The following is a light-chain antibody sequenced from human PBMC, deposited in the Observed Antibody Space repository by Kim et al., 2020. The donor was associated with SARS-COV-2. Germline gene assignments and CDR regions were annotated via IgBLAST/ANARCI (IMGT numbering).Light chain of an antibody. V-gene: IGKV3-15*01. CDR1: QSVSSN. CDR2: DAS. J-gene: IGKJ1*01. CDR3: QQYNNWPPGT. Sequence: SPGERATRSCRASQSVSSNLAWYQQKPGQAPRLLIYDASTRATGIPARFSGSGSGAEFTLTISSLQSEDFAVYYCQQYNNWPPGTFGQGTKVDIK.